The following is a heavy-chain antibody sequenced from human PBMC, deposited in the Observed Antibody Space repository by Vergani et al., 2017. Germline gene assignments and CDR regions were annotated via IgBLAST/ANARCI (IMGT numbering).Heavy chain of an antibody. CDR1: GYTFTSYA. J-gene: IGHJ4*02. Sequence: QVQLVQSGADVKKPGASVKVSCKASGYTFTSYAMHWVRQAPGQRLEWMGWINAGNGNTKYSQKFQGRVTITRDTSASTAYMELSSLRSEDTAVYYCAREGFYDYVWGSYRLRGGYYFDYWGQGTLVTVSS. CDR3: AREGFYDYVWGSYRLRGGYYFDY. V-gene: IGHV1-3*01. CDR2: INAGNGNT. D-gene: IGHD3-16*02.